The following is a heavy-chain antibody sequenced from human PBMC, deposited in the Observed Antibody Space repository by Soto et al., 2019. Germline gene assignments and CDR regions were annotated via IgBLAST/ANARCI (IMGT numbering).Heavy chain of an antibody. CDR1: GFSFSSSW. CDR2: IKEDGSKK. J-gene: IGHJ1*01. Sequence: PGGSLRLSCAVSGFSFSSSWMSWVRQAPGKGPEWVANIKEDGSKKDYVDSVKGRFTISRDNAKNSLYLEMNSLRVEDTAVYYCAGGPRAWAQGTLVTVSS. V-gene: IGHV3-7*05. CDR3: AGGPRA. D-gene: IGHD6-25*01.